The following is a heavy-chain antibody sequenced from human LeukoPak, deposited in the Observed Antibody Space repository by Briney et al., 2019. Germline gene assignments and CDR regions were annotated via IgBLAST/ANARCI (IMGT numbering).Heavy chain of an antibody. J-gene: IGHJ4*02. Sequence: GGSLRLSCAASGFTVSSNDMTWVRQTPGKELEWVSIIYSGGKTYYADSVKGRFTISRDNSKNTLYLQMNSLRAEDTAVFYCARDRPGDGYFDYWGQGTLVTVSS. V-gene: IGHV3-66*01. CDR1: GFTVSSND. CDR2: IYSGGKT. D-gene: IGHD3-10*01. CDR3: ARDRPGDGYFDY.